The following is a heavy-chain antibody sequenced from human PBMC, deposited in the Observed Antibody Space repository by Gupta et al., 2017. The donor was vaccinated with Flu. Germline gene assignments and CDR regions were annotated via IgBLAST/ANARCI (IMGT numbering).Heavy chain of an antibody. J-gene: IGHJ5*02. V-gene: IGHV1-46*04. CDR3: ARDRFDGTSSSGWFDP. Sequence: QVHLVQSGAEVKKPGASVKVSCTTSGYTFASYYIHWVRQAPGLGLEWMGIINPSGGSTNYEQKLQGRVTMTRDTSSSTVYMELSSLRSEDTAIYYCARDRFDGTSSSGWFDPWGQGTLVTVSS. CDR1: GYTFASYY. CDR2: INPSGGST. D-gene: IGHD5-24*01.